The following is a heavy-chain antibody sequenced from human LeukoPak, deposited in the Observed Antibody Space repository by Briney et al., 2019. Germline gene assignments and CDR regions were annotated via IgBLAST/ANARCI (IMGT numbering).Heavy chain of an antibody. CDR2: IYYSGST. CDR1: GGSISSFY. V-gene: IGHV4-59*01. Sequence: SETLSLTCTVSGGSISSFYWSWIRQPPGKGLEWIGYIYYSGSTNYNPSLKSRVTISVDTSKNQFSLKLSSVTAADTAVYYCARDRRRDLLHAFDIWGQGTMVAVSS. D-gene: IGHD1-26*01. CDR3: ARDRRRDLLHAFDI. J-gene: IGHJ3*02.